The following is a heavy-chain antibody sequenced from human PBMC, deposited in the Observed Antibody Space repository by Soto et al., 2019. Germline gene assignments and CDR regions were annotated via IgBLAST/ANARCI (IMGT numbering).Heavy chain of an antibody. J-gene: IGHJ5*01. CDR1: GFNFSDYY. CDR2: ISTSGRDT. CDR3: ARWLEVLTTSDS. V-gene: IGHV3-11*06. Sequence: PGGSLRLSCAASGFNFSDYYMTWIRQAPGKGLEWISYISTSGRDTEYADSVKGRFLISRDNAKRSLYLQMNSLRVEDTAVYYCARWLEVLTTSDSWGREPWSPSPQ. D-gene: IGHD3-22*01.